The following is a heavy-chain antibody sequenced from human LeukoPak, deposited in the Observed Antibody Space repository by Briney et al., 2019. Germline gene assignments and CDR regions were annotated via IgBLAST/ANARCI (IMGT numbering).Heavy chain of an antibody. V-gene: IGHV1-24*01. CDR1: GYTLTELS. D-gene: IGHD5-12*01. CDR2: FDPEDGET. CDR3: ATGMPRYSGYERFDY. J-gene: IGHJ4*02. Sequence: ASVKVSCKVSGYTLTELSMHWVRQAPGKGLEWMGGFDPEDGETIYTQKFQGRVTMTEDTSTDTAYMELSSLRSEDTAVYYCATGMPRYSGYERFDYWGQGTLVTVSS.